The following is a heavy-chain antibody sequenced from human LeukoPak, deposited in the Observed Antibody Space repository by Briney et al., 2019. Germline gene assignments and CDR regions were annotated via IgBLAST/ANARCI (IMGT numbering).Heavy chain of an antibody. Sequence: GGSLRLSCAASGFTFSSYWMSWVRQAPGKGLEWVANIKQDGSEKYYVDSVEGRFTISRDNAKNSLYLQMNSLRAEDTAVYYCARDSDDYYYYYMDVWGKGTTVTVSS. V-gene: IGHV3-7*01. CDR2: IKQDGSEK. J-gene: IGHJ6*03. CDR3: ARDSDDYYYYYMDV. CDR1: GFTFSSYW. D-gene: IGHD3-10*01.